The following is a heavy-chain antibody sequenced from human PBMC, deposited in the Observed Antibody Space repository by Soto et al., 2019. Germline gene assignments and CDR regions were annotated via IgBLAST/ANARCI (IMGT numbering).Heavy chain of an antibody. Sequence: QVQLQESGPGLVKPSQTLSLTCTVSGCSISSGGYYWSWMRQHPGKGLEWIGYIYYSGSTYYNPYLNSRITISVDTSKNQFSLKLSSVTAADTAVYYCARSSPVVTAPWGQGTLVTVSS. J-gene: IGHJ5*02. CDR3: ARSSPVVTAP. V-gene: IGHV4-31*03. CDR2: IYYSGST. CDR1: GCSISSGGYY. D-gene: IGHD2-21*02.